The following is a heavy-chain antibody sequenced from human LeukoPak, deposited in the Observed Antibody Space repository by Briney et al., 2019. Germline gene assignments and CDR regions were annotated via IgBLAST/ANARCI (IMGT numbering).Heavy chain of an antibody. Sequence: GGSLRLSCAASGFAFRSYEMNWVRQAPGKGVEWVSYINVGGSTIYYADSVKGRFTISRDDAKNSLYLQMNSLRAEDTAVYYCARDLAGDHYFDSWGQGTLVTVSS. CDR1: GFAFRSYE. J-gene: IGHJ4*02. CDR3: ARDLAGDHYFDS. V-gene: IGHV3-48*03. D-gene: IGHD3-16*01. CDR2: INVGGSTI.